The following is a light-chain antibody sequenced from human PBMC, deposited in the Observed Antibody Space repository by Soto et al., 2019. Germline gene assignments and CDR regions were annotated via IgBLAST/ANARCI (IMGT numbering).Light chain of an antibody. J-gene: IGKJ5*01. CDR2: AAS. V-gene: IGKV1-39*01. CDR1: QSISSY. Sequence: DTQMNQSQSSLAACVGGSIAITCRESQSISSYLNLYQQKLGKAPKLLISAASILQSLIPSRVSGGWFRTVYSVSIRVLQSGDFAVYYCQQYCSSPWTFGQGTRVEIK. CDR3: QQYCSSPWT.